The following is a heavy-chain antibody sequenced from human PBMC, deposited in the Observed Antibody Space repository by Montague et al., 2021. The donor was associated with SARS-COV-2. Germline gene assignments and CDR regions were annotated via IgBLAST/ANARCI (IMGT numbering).Heavy chain of an antibody. J-gene: IGHJ4*02. CDR3: VPLGYCSDGSCSDFDS. Sequence: SLGLSCAGSGFSFSSYVMSWVRQAPGKGLEWVSSLSHGGDTAYYADSVKGRFTISRDNSKSTLYLQMNSLRAEDTAIYYCVPLGYCSDGSCSDFDSWGQGTLVTVSS. CDR2: LSHGGDTA. CDR1: GFSFSSYV. V-gene: IGHV3-23*01. D-gene: IGHD2-15*01.